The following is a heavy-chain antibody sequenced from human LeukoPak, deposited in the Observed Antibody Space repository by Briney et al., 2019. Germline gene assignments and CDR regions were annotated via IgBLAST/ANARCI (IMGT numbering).Heavy chain of an antibody. CDR1: GFTFSSYA. D-gene: IGHD6-13*01. CDR3: ASLYPGIASDY. V-gene: IGHV3-30-3*01. Sequence: GSLRLSCAASGFTFSSYAMHWVRQAPGKGLEWVAVISYDGSNKYYADSVKGRFTISRDNSKNTLYLQMNSLRAEDTAVYYCASLYPGIASDYWGQGTLVTVSS. J-gene: IGHJ4*02. CDR2: ISYDGSNK.